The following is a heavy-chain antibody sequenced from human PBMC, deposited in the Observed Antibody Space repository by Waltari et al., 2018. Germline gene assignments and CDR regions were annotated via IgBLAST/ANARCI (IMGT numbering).Heavy chain of an antibody. CDR2: IYSGGIT. V-gene: IGHV3-53*02. D-gene: IGHD3-3*01. Sequence: EVQLVETGGGLIQPGGSLRLSCAASGFTVSSNYMSWVRQAPGKGLEWVSVIYSGGITYDADSVKGRVTISRDNSKNTLYLQMNSLRAEDTAVYYCARATGRGFCDYWGQGTLVTVSS. CDR3: ARATGRGFCDY. J-gene: IGHJ4*02. CDR1: GFTVSSNY.